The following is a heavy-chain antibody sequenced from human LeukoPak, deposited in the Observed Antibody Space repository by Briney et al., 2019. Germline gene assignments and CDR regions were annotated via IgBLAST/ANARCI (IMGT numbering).Heavy chain of an antibody. CDR1: GGSISSYY. Sequence: SETLSLTCTVSGGSISSYYWSWLRQPPGKGLEWIGYIYYSGSTNYNPSLKSRVTISVDTSKNQFSLKLSSVTAADTAVYYCARRVGYYTPFDYWGQGTLVTVSS. D-gene: IGHD3-3*01. CDR2: IYYSGST. J-gene: IGHJ4*02. CDR3: ARRVGYYTPFDY. V-gene: IGHV4-59*08.